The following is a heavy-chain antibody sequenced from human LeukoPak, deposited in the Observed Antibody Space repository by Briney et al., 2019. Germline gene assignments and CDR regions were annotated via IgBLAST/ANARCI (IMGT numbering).Heavy chain of an antibody. Sequence: PGGSLRLSCAASGFTFRNYWMSWVRQAPGKGLEWVANINPDGSDKYYVDSVKGRFTISRDNAENSLYLQMNSLRAEDTAVYYCARVLQIEVVSSQGFDYWGQGTLVTVSS. CDR3: ARVLQIEVVSSQGFDY. V-gene: IGHV3-7*01. CDR2: INPDGSDK. J-gene: IGHJ4*02. CDR1: GFTFRNYW. D-gene: IGHD6-13*01.